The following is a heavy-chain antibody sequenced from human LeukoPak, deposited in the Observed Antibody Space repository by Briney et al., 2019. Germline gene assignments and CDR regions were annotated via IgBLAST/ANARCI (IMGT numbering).Heavy chain of an antibody. D-gene: IGHD3-22*01. Sequence: PGGSLRLSCAASGFSFSSYSMNWVRQAPGKGLEWVSSISSSSNYIYYADSVNGRFTISRDNAKNSLYLQMISLRAEDTAVYYCARAKMFYYEGGTYYHAFDIWGQGTMVTVSS. CDR2: ISSSSNYI. CDR1: GFSFSSYS. CDR3: ARAKMFYYEGGTYYHAFDI. V-gene: IGHV3-21*01. J-gene: IGHJ3*02.